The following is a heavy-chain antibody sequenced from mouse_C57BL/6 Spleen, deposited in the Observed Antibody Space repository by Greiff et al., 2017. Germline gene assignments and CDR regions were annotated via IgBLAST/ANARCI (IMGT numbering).Heavy chain of an antibody. V-gene: IGHV1-82*01. CDR1: GYAFSSSW. D-gene: IGHD1-1*01. CDR2: IYPGDGDT. Sequence: VQVVESGPELVKPGASVKISCKASGYAFSSSWMNWVKQRPGKGLEWIGRIYPGDGDTNYNGKFKGKATLTADKSSSTAYMQLSSLTSEDSAVYFCAYYYGSSYDAMDYWGQGTSVTVSS. J-gene: IGHJ4*01. CDR3: AYYYGSSYDAMDY.